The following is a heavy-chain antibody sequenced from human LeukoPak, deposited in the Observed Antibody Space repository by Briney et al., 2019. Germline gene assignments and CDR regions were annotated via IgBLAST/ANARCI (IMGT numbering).Heavy chain of an antibody. V-gene: IGHV3-48*03. D-gene: IGHD2-15*01. CDR2: ISSGSSPI. CDR3: AREGGDV. Sequence: GGSLRLYCAASGFALSSYEVNWVRQAPGKGLEWVSYISSGSSPIYYSDSVKGRFTISRDNAKNSVYLQMDSLRAEDTAVYYCAREGGDVWGQGTTVTVSS. J-gene: IGHJ6*02. CDR1: GFALSSYE.